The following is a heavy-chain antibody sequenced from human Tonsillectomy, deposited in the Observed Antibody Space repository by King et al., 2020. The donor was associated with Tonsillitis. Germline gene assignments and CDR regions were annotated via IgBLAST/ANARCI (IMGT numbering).Heavy chain of an antibody. Sequence: VQLVESGGGLVQPGGSLRLSCAASGFTFSSYCMSWVRQAPGKGLEWVANIKQDGTEKYYVDSVEGRFTISRDNAQNSLYLQMNSLRAEDTAVYYCARVSSSWPNFQHWGQGALVTVSS. J-gene: IGHJ1*01. CDR3: ARVSSSWPNFQH. V-gene: IGHV3-7*01. D-gene: IGHD6-13*01. CDR1: GFTFSSYC. CDR2: IKQDGTEK.